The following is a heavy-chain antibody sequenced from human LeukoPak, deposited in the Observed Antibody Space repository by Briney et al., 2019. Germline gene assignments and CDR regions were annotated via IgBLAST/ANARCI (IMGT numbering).Heavy chain of an antibody. V-gene: IGHV1-18*01. CDR2: ISAYNGNT. J-gene: IGHJ3*02. Sequence: ASVKVSCKASGYTFTSYGISWVRQAPGQGLEWMGWISAYNGNTNYAQKLQGRVTMTTDTSTSTAYMELRSLRSEDTAVYYCARDRADIVVVVAATGDAFDIWGQGTMVTVSS. CDR3: ARDRADIVVVVAATGDAFDI. D-gene: IGHD2-15*01. CDR1: GYTFTSYG.